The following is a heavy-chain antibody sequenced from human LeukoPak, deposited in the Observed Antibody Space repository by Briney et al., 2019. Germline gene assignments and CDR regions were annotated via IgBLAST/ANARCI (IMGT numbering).Heavy chain of an antibody. V-gene: IGHV4-39*07. CDR2: IYYSGST. CDR3: ARDGARIAARPFDY. Sequence: SETLSLTCTVSGGSIGSSSYSWGWIRQPPGKGLEWIGSIYYSGSTYYNPSLKSRVTISVDTSKNQFSLKLSSVTAADTAVYYCARDGARIAARPFDYWGQGTLVTVSS. D-gene: IGHD6-6*01. CDR1: GGSIGSSSYS. J-gene: IGHJ4*02.